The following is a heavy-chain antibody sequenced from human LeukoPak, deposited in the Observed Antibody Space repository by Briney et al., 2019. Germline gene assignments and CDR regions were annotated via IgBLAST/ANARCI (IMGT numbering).Heavy chain of an antibody. CDR2: ISGSGGST. V-gene: IGHV3-23*01. J-gene: IGHJ4*02. Sequence: GGSLRLSCAASGFTFSSYAMSWVRQAPGKGLEWVSAISGSGGSTYYADSVKGRFTISRDNSKNTLYLQMNSLGAEDTAVYYCAKDLYGSGSYFDYWGQGTLVTVSS. D-gene: IGHD3-10*01. CDR3: AKDLYGSGSYFDY. CDR1: GFTFSSYA.